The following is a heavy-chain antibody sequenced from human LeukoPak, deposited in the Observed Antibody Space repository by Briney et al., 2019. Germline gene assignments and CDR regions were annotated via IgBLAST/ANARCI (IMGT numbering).Heavy chain of an antibody. CDR1: VFTFSSYS. J-gene: IGHJ4*02. V-gene: IGHV3-21*01. Sequence: PGGSLRLSCAASVFTFSSYSMNWVRQAPGKGLEWVSSISSSSSHIYYADSVKGRFTISRDNAKNSLYLQMNSLRAEDTAVYYCARTLLAAAGTVDYWGQGTLVTVSS. CDR3: ARTLLAAAGTVDY. CDR2: ISSSSSHI. D-gene: IGHD6-13*01.